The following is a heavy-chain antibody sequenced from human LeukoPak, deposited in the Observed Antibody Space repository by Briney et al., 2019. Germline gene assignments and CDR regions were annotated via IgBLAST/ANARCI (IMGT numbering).Heavy chain of an antibody. V-gene: IGHV4-59*01. CDR2: IYYNGST. D-gene: IGHD5-18*01. Sequence: SETLSLTCTVSGRSISSYYWNWIRQPPGKGLEWIGFIYYNGSTNYNPSLKSRVTISVDTSNNQFSLKLSSVTAADTAFYYCARIGGYSYGSHYWGQGTLVTVSS. J-gene: IGHJ4*02. CDR3: ARIGGYSYGSHY. CDR1: GRSISSYY.